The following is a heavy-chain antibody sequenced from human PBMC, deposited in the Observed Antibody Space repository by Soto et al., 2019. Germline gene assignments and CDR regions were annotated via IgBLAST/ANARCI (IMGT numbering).Heavy chain of an antibody. V-gene: IGHV4-34*01. CDR3: ARGSNWNALPYY. D-gene: IGHD1-1*01. CDR1: GGSFSDYY. CDR2: INHSGST. J-gene: IGHJ4*02. Sequence: QVQLQQWGAGLLKPSETLSLTCAVYGGSFSDYYWSWIRQPPGKGLEWIGEINHSGSTNYNPSPKSRVTISVDTSKNQFSLKLSSVTAADTAVYYCARGSNWNALPYYWGQGTLVTVSS.